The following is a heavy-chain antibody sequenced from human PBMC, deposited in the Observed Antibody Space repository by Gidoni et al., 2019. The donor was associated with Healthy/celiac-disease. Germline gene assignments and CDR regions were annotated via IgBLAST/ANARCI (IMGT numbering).Heavy chain of an antibody. D-gene: IGHD3-10*01. CDR2: ISGSGGST. V-gene: IGHV3-23*01. J-gene: IGHJ4*02. CDR3: AKRRFGELSSRDY. CDR1: GFTFSSYA. Sequence: EVQLLESGGGLVQPGGSLRLSCAASGFTFSSYAMSWVRQAPGKGLEWFSAISGSGGSTYYADSVKGRFTISRDNSKNTLYLQMNSLRAEDTAVYYCAKRRFGELSSRDYWGQGTLVTVSS.